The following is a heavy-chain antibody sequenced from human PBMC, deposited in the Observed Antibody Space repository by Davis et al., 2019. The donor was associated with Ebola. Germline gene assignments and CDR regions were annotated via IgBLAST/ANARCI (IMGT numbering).Heavy chain of an antibody. CDR2: MNPNSGNT. J-gene: IGHJ4*02. V-gene: IGHV1-8*02. CDR1: GYTFTSYG. Sequence: ASVKVSCKASGYTFTSYGISWVRQATGQGLEWMGWMNPNSGNTGYAQKFQGRVTMTRNTSISTAYMELNSLKTEDTAVYYCTTWWQLVDYWGQGTLVTVSS. CDR3: TTWWQLVDY. D-gene: IGHD2-15*01.